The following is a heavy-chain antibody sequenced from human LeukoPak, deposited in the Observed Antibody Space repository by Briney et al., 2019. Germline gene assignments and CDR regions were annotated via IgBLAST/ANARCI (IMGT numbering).Heavy chain of an antibody. V-gene: IGHV4-38-2*02. D-gene: IGHD3-22*01. Sequence: NPSETLSLTCTVSGYSITSAYYWGWIRQPPGKGLEWIGSFFLKGSTYYNPSLKSRVTISVDTSKNQFSLKLTSVTAADTAVYYCARLRGYFDPSGYPGWGQGTLVTVSS. CDR3: ARLRGYFDPSGYPG. J-gene: IGHJ4*02. CDR2: FFLKGST. CDR1: GYSITSAYY.